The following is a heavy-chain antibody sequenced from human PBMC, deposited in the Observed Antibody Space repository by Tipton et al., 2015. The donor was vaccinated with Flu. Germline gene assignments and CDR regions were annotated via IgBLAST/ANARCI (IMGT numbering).Heavy chain of an antibody. D-gene: IGHD1-26*01. V-gene: IGHV4-59*01. J-gene: IGHJ3*02. Sequence: TLSLTCTVSGGSISSYYWSWIRQPPGKGLEWIGYIYYSGSTNYNPSLKSRVTISVDTSKNQFSLKLSSVIAADTAVYYCAKYSTMIVGASYDAFDIWGQGTMVTVSS. CDR1: GGSISSYY. CDR2: IYYSGST. CDR3: AKYSTMIVGASYDAFDI.